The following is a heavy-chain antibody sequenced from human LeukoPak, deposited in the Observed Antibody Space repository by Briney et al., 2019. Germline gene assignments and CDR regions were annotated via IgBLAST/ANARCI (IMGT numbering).Heavy chain of an antibody. J-gene: IGHJ5*02. V-gene: IGHV4-30-4*01. CDR3: ARGDYGRLMVRGAPWWFDP. CDR1: GGSISSGDYY. CDR2: IYYSGST. D-gene: IGHD3-10*01. Sequence: SETLSLTCTVSGGSISSGDYYWSWIRQPPGKGLEWIGYIYYSGSTYYNPSLKSRVTISVDTSKNQFSLKLSSVTAADTAVYYCARGDYGRLMVRGAPWWFDPWGQGTLVTVSS.